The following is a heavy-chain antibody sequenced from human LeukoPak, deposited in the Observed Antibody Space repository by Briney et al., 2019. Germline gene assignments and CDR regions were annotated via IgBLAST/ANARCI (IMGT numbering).Heavy chain of an antibody. CDR3: AKSLGPIAAAGTFDY. V-gene: IGHV3-30*18. J-gene: IGHJ4*02. CDR2: ISYDGSNK. CDR1: GFTFSSYG. Sequence: GSLRLSCAASGFTFSSYGMHWVRQAPGKGLEWVAVISYDGSNKYYADSVKGRFTISRDNSKNTLYLQMNSLRAEDTAVYYCAKSLGPIAAAGTFDYWGQGTLVTVSS. D-gene: IGHD6-13*01.